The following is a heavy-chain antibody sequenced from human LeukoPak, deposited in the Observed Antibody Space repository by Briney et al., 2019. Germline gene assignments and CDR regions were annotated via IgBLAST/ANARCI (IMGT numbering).Heavy chain of an antibody. CDR2: ISANSGAT. CDR3: SKAGDTNYRYGDY. Sequence: AGGSLRLSCAASGFTFSSYPMSWVRQAPGRGLEWVSVISANSGATSYADSVKGRFTISRDNAKNKLYLQMNNLRGEDTALYYCSKAGDTNYRYGDYWGQGTLVTVSS. CDR1: GFTFSSYP. J-gene: IGHJ4*02. V-gene: IGHV3-23*01. D-gene: IGHD5-18*01.